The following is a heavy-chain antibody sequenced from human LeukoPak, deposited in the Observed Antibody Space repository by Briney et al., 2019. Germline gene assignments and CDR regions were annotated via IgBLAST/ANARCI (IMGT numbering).Heavy chain of an antibody. CDR2: IGYDGRNK. Sequence: GGSLRLSCAASGFTFSSYGIHWVRQAPGKGLEWVTFIGYDGRNKYYADSVKGRFTISRDNSKNTLYLQMNSLRAEDTAVYYCAKDSAHYYDSCGYQWDWGQGTLVTVSS. CDR3: AKDSAHYYDSCGYQWD. J-gene: IGHJ4*02. V-gene: IGHV3-30*02. CDR1: GFTFSSYG. D-gene: IGHD3-22*01.